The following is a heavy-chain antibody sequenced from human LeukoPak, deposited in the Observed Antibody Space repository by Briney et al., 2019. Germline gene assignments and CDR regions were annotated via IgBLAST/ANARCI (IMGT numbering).Heavy chain of an antibody. CDR2: ISADNGNT. CDR1: GYTFTSYG. Sequence: ASVKVSCKASGYTFTSYGITWVRQAPGQGLEWMGWISADNGNTNYAQTLQDRGTMTTDTSTSTAYMEMRSLRSDDTAVYYCATCYCSRTSCFPYYFDYWGQGTLVTVSS. D-gene: IGHD2-2*01. J-gene: IGHJ4*02. V-gene: IGHV1-18*01. CDR3: ATCYCSRTSCFPYYFDY.